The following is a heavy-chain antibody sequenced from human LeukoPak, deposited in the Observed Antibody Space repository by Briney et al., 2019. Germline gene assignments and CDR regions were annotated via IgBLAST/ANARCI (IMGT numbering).Heavy chain of an antibody. CDR1: GSSISSGYY. J-gene: IGHJ4*02. Sequence: PSETLSLXCAVSGSSISSGYYWGWIRQPPGKGLEWIGSIYHSGSTYYNPSLKSRVTISVDTSKHQFSLKLSSLTAADTAVYYCASFTDYDILTGYFWRWGQGTLVTVSS. CDR2: IYHSGST. D-gene: IGHD3-9*01. V-gene: IGHV4-38-2*01. CDR3: ASFTDYDILTGYFWR.